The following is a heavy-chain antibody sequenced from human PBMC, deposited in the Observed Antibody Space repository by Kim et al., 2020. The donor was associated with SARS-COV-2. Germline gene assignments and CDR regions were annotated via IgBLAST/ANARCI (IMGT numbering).Heavy chain of an antibody. CDR1: GYTFTGYY. Sequence: ASVKVSCKASGYTFTGYYMHWVRQAPGQGLEWMGWINPNSGGTNYAQKFQGRVTMTRDTSISTAYMELSRLRSDDTAVYYCARGPRGISLPYGMDVWGRGTTVTVSS. J-gene: IGHJ6*02. D-gene: IGHD6-13*01. CDR2: INPNSGGT. V-gene: IGHV1-2*02. CDR3: ARGPRGISLPYGMDV.